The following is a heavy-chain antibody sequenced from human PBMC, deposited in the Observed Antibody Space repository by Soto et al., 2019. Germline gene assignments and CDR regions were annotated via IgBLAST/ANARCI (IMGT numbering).Heavy chain of an antibody. CDR1: GFTFSSYE. J-gene: IGHJ4*02. CDR2: ISSSGSTI. Sequence: VQLVESGGGLVQPGGSLRLSCAASGFTFSSYEMNWVRQAPGKGLEWVSYISSSGSTIYYADSVKGRFTISRDNAKNSLYLQMNSLRAEDTAVYYCARVDRDGYHGTFAGWGQGTLVTVSS. V-gene: IGHV3-48*03. CDR3: ARVDRDGYHGTFAG. D-gene: IGHD5-12*01.